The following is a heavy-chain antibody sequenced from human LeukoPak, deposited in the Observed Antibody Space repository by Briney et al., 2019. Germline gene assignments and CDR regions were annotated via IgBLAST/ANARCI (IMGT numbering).Heavy chain of an antibody. D-gene: IGHD5-24*01. CDR1: GGSFSGYY. CDR2: INHSGST. CDR3: ARGEIAKNTAFDY. V-gene: IGHV4-34*01. J-gene: IGHJ4*02. Sequence: PSETLSLTCAVYGGSFSGYYWSWIRQPPGKGLEWIGEINHSGSTNYNPSLKSRGTISVDTSKNQFSLKLSSVTAADTAVYYCARGEIAKNTAFDYWGQGILVTVSS.